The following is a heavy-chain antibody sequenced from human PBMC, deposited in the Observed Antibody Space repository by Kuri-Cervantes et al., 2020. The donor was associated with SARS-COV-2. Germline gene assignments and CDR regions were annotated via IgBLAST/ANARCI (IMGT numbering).Heavy chain of an antibody. CDR3: ARETDYYGSGSYYYYYYMDV. D-gene: IGHD3-10*01. J-gene: IGHJ6*03. CDR2: INPSGGST. Sequence: ASVKVSCKASGYTFTSYYMHWVRQAPGQGLEWMGIINPSGGSTSYAQKFQGRVTMTRDTSTGTVYMELSSLRSEDTAVYYCARETDYYGSGSYYYYYYMDVWGKGTTVTVSS. CDR1: GYTFTSYY. V-gene: IGHV1-46*03.